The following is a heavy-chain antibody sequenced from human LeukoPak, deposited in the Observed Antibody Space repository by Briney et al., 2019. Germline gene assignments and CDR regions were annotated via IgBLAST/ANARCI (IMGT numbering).Heavy chain of an antibody. Sequence: PGGSLRLSCAASGFTFDEYAMPWVRQAPGKGLEWVSGISWNSGLIDYADSVKGRFTISRDNAKNSLYLQMNSLKAEDTAFYYCAKVGIFGLVTYYFDYWGQGTLVTVSS. V-gene: IGHV3-9*01. J-gene: IGHJ4*02. CDR1: GFTFDEYA. CDR2: ISWNSGLI. CDR3: AKVGIFGLVTYYFDY. D-gene: IGHD3/OR15-3a*01.